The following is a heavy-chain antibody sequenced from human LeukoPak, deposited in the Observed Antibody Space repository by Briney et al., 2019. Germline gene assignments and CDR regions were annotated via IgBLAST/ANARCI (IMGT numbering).Heavy chain of an antibody. CDR3: AGKEGDI. J-gene: IGHJ3*02. CDR2: IDASGST. Sequence: SETPSLTCTVSGASVSSYYWIWIRQPAGRGLEWIGRIDASGSTNYNPSLKSRVTMSVDSSKNQFPLKVSSVTAADTAVYYCAGKEGDIWGQGTMVTVSS. V-gene: IGHV4-4*07. CDR1: GASVSSYY.